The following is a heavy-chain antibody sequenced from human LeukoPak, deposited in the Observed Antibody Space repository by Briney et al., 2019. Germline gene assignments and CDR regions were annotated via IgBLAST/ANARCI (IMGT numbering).Heavy chain of an antibody. V-gene: IGHV4-59*01. CDR2: IYYSGST. Sequence: PSETLSLTCTVSGGSISSYYWSWIRQPPGKGLEWIGYIYYSGSTNYNPSLKSRVTISVDTSKNQFSLKLSSVTAADTAVYYCARVSGGSYLPYYMDVWGKGTTVTVSS. CDR3: ARVSGGSYLPYYMDV. D-gene: IGHD1-26*01. J-gene: IGHJ6*03. CDR1: GGSISSYY.